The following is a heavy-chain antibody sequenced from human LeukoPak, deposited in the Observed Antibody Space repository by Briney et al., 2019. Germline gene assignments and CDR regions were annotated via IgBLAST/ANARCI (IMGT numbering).Heavy chain of an antibody. V-gene: IGHV1-8*03. J-gene: IGHJ4*02. CDR3: AKAGRDIVVVPAALDY. D-gene: IGHD2-2*01. CDR1: GYTFTSYD. Sequence: REASVKVSCKASGYTFTSYDINWVRQATGQGLEWMGWMNPNSGNTGYAQKFQGRVTITRNTSISTAYMELSSLRSEDTAVYYCAKAGRDIVVVPAALDYWGQGTLVTVSS. CDR2: MNPNSGNT.